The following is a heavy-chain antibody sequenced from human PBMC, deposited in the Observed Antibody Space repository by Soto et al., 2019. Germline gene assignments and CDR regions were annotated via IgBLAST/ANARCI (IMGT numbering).Heavy chain of an antibody. CDR1: GFTFSSYG. D-gene: IGHD3-22*01. CDR2: IWYDGSNK. J-gene: IGHJ4*02. V-gene: IGHV3-33*01. CDR3: ARDGLYCYDSSGYWFDY. Sequence: QVQLVESGGGVVQPGRSLRLSCAASGFTFSSYGMHWVRQAPGKGLEWVAVIWYDGSNKYYADSVKGRFTISRDNSKNTLYVQMNSLRAEDTAVYYCARDGLYCYDSSGYWFDYWGQGTLVTVSS.